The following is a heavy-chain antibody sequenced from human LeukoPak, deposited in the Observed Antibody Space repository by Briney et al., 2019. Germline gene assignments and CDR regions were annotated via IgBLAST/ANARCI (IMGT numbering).Heavy chain of an antibody. CDR1: DGSISGFY. Sequence: NPSETLSLTCTVSDGSISGFYWSWIRQPPGKGLEWIGYIHYRGSPSYNPALKSRVTISVDTSKSQFSLKLNSVTAADTAVYYCARMGQQLADYWGQGTLVTVST. V-gene: IGHV4-59*01. D-gene: IGHD6-13*01. CDR2: IHYRGSP. CDR3: ARMGQQLADY. J-gene: IGHJ4*02.